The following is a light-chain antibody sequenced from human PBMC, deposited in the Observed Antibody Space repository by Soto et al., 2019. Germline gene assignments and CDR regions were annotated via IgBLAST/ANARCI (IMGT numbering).Light chain of an antibody. Sequence: SYELTQPPSVSVSPGQTASITCAGDKVGEKYISWFQQKPGQSPVLVIYQDKKRPSGIPERFSGSNSGSTAILTITGSRSMDEADYYCQAWDSSSVVFGGGTKVTVL. CDR1: KVGEKY. J-gene: IGLJ2*01. CDR2: QDK. CDR3: QAWDSSSVV. V-gene: IGLV3-1*01.